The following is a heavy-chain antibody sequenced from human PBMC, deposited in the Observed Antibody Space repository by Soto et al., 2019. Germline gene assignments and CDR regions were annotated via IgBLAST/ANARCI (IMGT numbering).Heavy chain of an antibody. CDR1: GGTISSWY. D-gene: IGHD1-26*01. V-gene: IGHV4-59*08. CDR3: ARRYGSAIDF. J-gene: IGHJ4*02. Sequence: SETLSLTCTVSGGTISSWYWSWIRQPPGKGLEWIGYIYYSGSTNCNPSLKSRVTISVDTSKNQFSLKLSSVTAADTAVYYCARRYGSAIDFWGQGTLVTVS. CDR2: IYYSGST.